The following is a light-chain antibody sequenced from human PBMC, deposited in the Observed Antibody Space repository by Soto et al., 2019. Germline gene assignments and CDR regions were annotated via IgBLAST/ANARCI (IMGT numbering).Light chain of an antibody. J-gene: IGKJ2*01. CDR3: QQSYNIPYT. V-gene: IGKV1-39*01. CDR1: QSITSY. CDR2: AAS. Sequence: DIQMTQSPSSLSASVGDRVTITCRASQSITSYINRYQHKPGMAPKLLIYAASKIQIGVASRFSASGLGTDFTLAIGGLQAEDSAVYCCQQSYNIPYTFGQGTKVEI.